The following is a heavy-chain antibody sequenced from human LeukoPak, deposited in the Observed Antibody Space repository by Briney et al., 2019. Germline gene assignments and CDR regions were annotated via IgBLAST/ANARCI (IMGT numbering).Heavy chain of an antibody. CDR2: IYHSGST. D-gene: IGHD1-26*01. J-gene: IGHJ4*02. V-gene: IGHV4-30-2*01. Sequence: SETLSLTCAVSGGSISSGGYSWSWIRQPPGKGLEWIGYIYHSGSTYYNPSLKSRVTISVDRSKNQFSLKLSSVTAADTAVYYCARDMGATEGDYWGQGTLVTVSS. CDR3: ARDMGATEGDY. CDR1: GGSISSGGYS.